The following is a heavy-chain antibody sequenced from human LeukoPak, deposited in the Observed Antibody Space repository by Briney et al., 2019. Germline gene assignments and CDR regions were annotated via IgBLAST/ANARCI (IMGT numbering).Heavy chain of an antibody. Sequence: PGGSLRLSCTASGFTFSSYSMNWVRQAPGKGLEWVSSISTSSSYIYYADSVKGRFTISRDNARNSLYLQMNTLGAEDTAVYSCARGADGVSSNSRGWFDPWGQGTLVTVSS. V-gene: IGHV3-21*01. CDR2: ISTSSSYI. CDR1: GFTFSSYS. J-gene: IGHJ5*02. CDR3: ARGADGVSSNSRGWFDP. D-gene: IGHD2-15*01.